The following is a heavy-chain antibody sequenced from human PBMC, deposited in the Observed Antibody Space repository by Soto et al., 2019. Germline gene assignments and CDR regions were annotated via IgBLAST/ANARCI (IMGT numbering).Heavy chain of an antibody. J-gene: IGHJ4*02. V-gene: IGHV3-23*01. CDR2: ISGSGGST. D-gene: IGHD3-10*01. CDR1: GFTFSSYA. Sequence: GRSLRLSCAASGFTFSSYAMSWVRQAPGKGLEWVSAISGSGGSTYYADSVKGRFTISRDNSKNTLYLQMNSLRAEDTAVYYCAKIAPMVRGVINGRFDYWGQGTLVTVSS. CDR3: AKIAPMVRGVINGRFDY.